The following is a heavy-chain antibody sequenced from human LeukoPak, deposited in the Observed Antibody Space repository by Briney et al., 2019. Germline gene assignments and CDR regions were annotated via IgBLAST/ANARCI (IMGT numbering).Heavy chain of an antibody. CDR3: AIFGSGSMYSMDV. J-gene: IGHJ6*02. D-gene: IGHD3-10*01. CDR1: EFTFSSYE. V-gene: IGHV3-48*03. CDR2: ISSSGRAI. Sequence: PGGSLRLSCEASEFTFSSYEMNWVRQAPGKELEWVSSISSSGRAIYYADSVKGRFTISRDNAKNSLYLQMNSLRAEDTALYYCAIFGSGSMYSMDVWGQGTTVTVSS.